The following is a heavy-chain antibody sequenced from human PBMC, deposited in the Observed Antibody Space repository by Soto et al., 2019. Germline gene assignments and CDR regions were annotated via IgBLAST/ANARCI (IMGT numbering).Heavy chain of an antibody. J-gene: IGHJ3*02. Sequence: GGSLRLSCAASGFTFSSYGMHWVRQAPGKGLEWVAVISYDGSNKYYADSVKGRFTISRDDAKNSLYLQMNSLRAEDTAVYYCARDGQWEPDAFDIWGQGTMVTVSS. CDR3: ARDGQWEPDAFDI. CDR2: ISYDGSNK. CDR1: GFTFSSYG. D-gene: IGHD1-26*01. V-gene: IGHV3-30*03.